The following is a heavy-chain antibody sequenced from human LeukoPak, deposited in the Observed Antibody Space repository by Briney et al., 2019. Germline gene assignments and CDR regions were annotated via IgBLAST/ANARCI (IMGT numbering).Heavy chain of an antibody. J-gene: IGHJ3*02. CDR3: SKGSQETPRTMLDAFDM. D-gene: IGHD1-14*01. CDR1: GFTFNNYA. CDR2: ISGSGFT. V-gene: IGHV3-23*01. Sequence: GGSLRLSCATSGFTFNNYAMNRVRQAPGKGLEWVSSISGSGFTYYPASVKRRFIISRDSFNNTLLLQINSLRAADSALYFCSKGSQETPRTMLDAFDMWGQGTVVIVSS.